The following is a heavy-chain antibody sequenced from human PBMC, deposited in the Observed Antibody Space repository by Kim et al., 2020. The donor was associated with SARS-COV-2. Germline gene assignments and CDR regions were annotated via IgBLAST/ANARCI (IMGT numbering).Heavy chain of an antibody. Sequence: SETLSLTCAVYGGSFSGYYWSWIRQPPGKGLEWIGEINHSGSTNYNPSLKSRVTISVDTSKNQFSLKLSSVTAADTAVYYCARALTNRPNRSIIVVVVAANNWFDPWGQGTLVTVSS. CDR3: ARALTNRPNRSIIVVVVAANNWFDP. D-gene: IGHD2-15*01. J-gene: IGHJ5*02. V-gene: IGHV4-34*01. CDR1: GGSFSGYY. CDR2: INHSGST.